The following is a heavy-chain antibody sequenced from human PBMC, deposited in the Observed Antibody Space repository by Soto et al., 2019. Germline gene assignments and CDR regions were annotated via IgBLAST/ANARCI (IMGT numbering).Heavy chain of an antibody. CDR1: GFAFTSHA. CDR3: AKEVGILGTDPRGDFAF. D-gene: IGHD6-13*01. CDR2: ISWNADRT. V-gene: IGHV3-23*01. Sequence: EVQLLESGGGLVQPGGSLRLSCAASGFAFTSHAMSWVRQAPGKGLDWVSVISWNADRTYYADSVRGRFTISRDNFKETLYLHMSSLRAEDTAIYYCAKEVGILGTDPRGDFAFWGQGTLVTVTS. J-gene: IGHJ4*02.